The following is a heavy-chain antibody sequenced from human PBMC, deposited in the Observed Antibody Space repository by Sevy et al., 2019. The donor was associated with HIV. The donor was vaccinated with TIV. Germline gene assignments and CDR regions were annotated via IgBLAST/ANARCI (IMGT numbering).Heavy chain of an antibody. V-gene: IGHV1-69*13. Sequence: ASVKVSCKASGGTFSSYGISWVRQAPGQGLEWMGGIIPILGTVNYAQKFQGRVTITADESTNTAYMGLGSLRSEDTAVYYCARGGGNGWYYFDYWGQETLVTVSS. CDR1: GGTFSSYG. CDR3: ARGGGNGWYYFDY. D-gene: IGHD6-19*01. J-gene: IGHJ4*02. CDR2: IIPILGTV.